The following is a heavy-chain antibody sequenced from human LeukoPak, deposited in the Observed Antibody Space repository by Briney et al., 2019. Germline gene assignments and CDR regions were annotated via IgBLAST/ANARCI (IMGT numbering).Heavy chain of an antibody. D-gene: IGHD3-22*01. CDR1: GFTFSSYA. CDR2: ISGSGGST. CDR3: ATPRLLQYYYDSSGYYYMPNFDY. Sequence: VGSLRLSCAASGFTFSSYAMSWVRQAPGKGLEWVSAISGSGGSTYYADSVKGRFTISRDNSKNTLYLQMNSLRAEDTAVYYCATPRLLQYYYDSSGYYYMPNFDYWGQGTLVTVSS. J-gene: IGHJ4*02. V-gene: IGHV3-23*01.